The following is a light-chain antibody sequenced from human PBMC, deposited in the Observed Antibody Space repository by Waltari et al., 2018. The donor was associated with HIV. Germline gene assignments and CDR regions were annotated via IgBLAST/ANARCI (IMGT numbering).Light chain of an antibody. Sequence: GQRVAISCSGSSSNIGRYFVYWYQQLPGTAPKLLIFSNFQRPSGVPDRFSGSKSGTSASLAISGLRSEDEADYYCAAWDASLGGVVFGGGTTLTVL. CDR3: AAWDASLGGVV. CDR2: SNF. J-gene: IGLJ2*01. V-gene: IGLV1-47*02. CDR1: SSNIGRYF.